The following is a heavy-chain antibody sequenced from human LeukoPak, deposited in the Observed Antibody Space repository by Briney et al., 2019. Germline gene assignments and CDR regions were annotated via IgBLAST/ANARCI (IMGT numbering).Heavy chain of an antibody. V-gene: IGHV4-34*01. CDR3: ARGRGRAYSYGFRY. Sequence: SETLSLTCAVYGGSFSGYYWSWIRQPPGKGLEWIGEINHSGSTNYNPSLKSQVTISVDTSKNQFSLKLSSVTAADTAVYYCARGRGRAYSYGFRYWGQGTLVTVSS. CDR2: INHSGST. J-gene: IGHJ4*02. D-gene: IGHD5-18*01. CDR1: GGSFSGYY.